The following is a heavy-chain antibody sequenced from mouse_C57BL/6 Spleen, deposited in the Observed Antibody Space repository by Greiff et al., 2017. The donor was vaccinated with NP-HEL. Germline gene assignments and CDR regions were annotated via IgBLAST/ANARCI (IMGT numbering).Heavy chain of an antibody. J-gene: IGHJ4*01. CDR3: TKEDYSKYYAMDY. CDR1: GYTFTDYE. D-gene: IGHD2-5*01. Sequence: VQLQQPGAELVRPGASVTLSCKASGYTFTDYEMHWVKQTPVHGLEWIGAIDPETGGTAYNQKFKGKAILTADKSSSTAYMELRSLTSEDSAVYYCTKEDYSKYYAMDYWGQGTSVTVSS. V-gene: IGHV1-15*01. CDR2: IDPETGGT.